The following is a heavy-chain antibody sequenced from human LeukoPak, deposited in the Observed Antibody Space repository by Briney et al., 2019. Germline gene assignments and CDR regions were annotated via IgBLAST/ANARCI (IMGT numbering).Heavy chain of an antibody. CDR2: FDPEDGET. J-gene: IGHJ3*02. CDR3: ATDLSSNSRGAFDI. CDR1: GYTLTELS. V-gene: IGHV1-24*01. D-gene: IGHD6-6*01. Sequence: GASVEVSCKVSGYTLTELSMHWMRQAPGKGLEWMGGFDPEDGETIYAQKFQGRVTMTEDTSTDTAYMELSSLRSEDTAVYYCATDLSSNSRGAFDIWGQCTMVTVSS.